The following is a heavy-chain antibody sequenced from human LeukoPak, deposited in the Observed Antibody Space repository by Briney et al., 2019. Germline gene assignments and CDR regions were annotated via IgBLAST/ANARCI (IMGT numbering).Heavy chain of an antibody. Sequence: SSETLSLTCTVSGGSISSSSYYWGWIRQPPGKGLEWNGNIYYSRSTYYNPSLKSRVTISVDTSKNQFSLKVSSVTAADTAVYYCARLYYYDSGSYDYGTDVWGQGTTVTVSS. CDR2: IYYSRST. D-gene: IGHD3-10*01. CDR3: ARLYYYDSGSYDYGTDV. V-gene: IGHV4-39*01. CDR1: GGSISSSSYY. J-gene: IGHJ6*02.